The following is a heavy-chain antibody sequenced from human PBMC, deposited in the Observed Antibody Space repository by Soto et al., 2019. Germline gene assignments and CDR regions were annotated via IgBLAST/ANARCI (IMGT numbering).Heavy chain of an antibody. D-gene: IGHD5-12*01. Sequence: SETLSLTFTVSGGSHSSYYWSWIRQPPGKGLEWIGYIYYSGSTNYNPSLKSRVTISVDTSKNQFSLKLSSVTAADTAVYYCARDGGYSVRSYYYYGMDVWGQGTTVTVSS. V-gene: IGHV4-59*01. CDR2: IYYSGST. CDR3: ARDGGYSVRSYYYYGMDV. J-gene: IGHJ6*02. CDR1: GGSHSSYY.